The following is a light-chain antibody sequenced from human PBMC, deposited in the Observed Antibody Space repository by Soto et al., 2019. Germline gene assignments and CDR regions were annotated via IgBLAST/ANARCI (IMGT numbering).Light chain of an antibody. CDR1: QDITNY. V-gene: IGKV1-16*02. Sequence: DIQMTQSPSLLSVSIGDRVTITCRASQDITNYLAWFQHIPGKAPQSLIYAASSLQSGVPSKFSGSGSGTDFTLTISSLQPEDFATYYCQQYKSYPFTFGQGTKLEIK. J-gene: IGKJ2*01. CDR2: AAS. CDR3: QQYKSYPFT.